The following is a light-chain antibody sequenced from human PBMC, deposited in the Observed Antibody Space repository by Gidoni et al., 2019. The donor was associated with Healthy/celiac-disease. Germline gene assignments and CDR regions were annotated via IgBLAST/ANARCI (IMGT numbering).Light chain of an antibody. CDR1: QGISSY. CDR3: QQLNSYPPRVT. CDR2: AAS. J-gene: IGKJ5*01. Sequence: IQFTQSPSSLSASVGDRVTITCRASQGISSYLAWYQQKPGKAPKLLIYAASTLQSGVPSRFSGSGSGTDFTLTISSMQPEDFATYYCQQLNSYPPRVTFGQGTRLEIK. V-gene: IGKV1-9*01.